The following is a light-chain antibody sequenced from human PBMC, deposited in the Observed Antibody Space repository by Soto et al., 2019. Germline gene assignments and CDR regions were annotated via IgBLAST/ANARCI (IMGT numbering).Light chain of an antibody. CDR2: DVT. V-gene: IGLV2-14*01. Sequence: QSALTQPASVSGSPGQSITISCTGTSSDIGDYDYVSWYQHLPGKAPKLLIFDVTHRPSGVSDRFSGSKSGNTASLTISGVRPEDEADYYCSSFAGSPVVFGGGTKLTVL. J-gene: IGLJ2*01. CDR3: SSFAGSPVV. CDR1: SSDIGDYDY.